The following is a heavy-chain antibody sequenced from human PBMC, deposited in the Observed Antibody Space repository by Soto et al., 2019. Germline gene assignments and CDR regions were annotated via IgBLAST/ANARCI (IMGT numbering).Heavy chain of an antibody. CDR3: AKRDGNTYGLFH. Sequence: EVQLVESGGGLVQPGGSLRLSCAASGFSFSSYWIHWVRQAPGKGLVWVSRIKTDGSSTDYADSVKGRFTISRDNAKNTLYLQMNSLRAEDTAVYYCAKRDGNTYGLFHWGQGTLVTVSS. V-gene: IGHV3-74*01. D-gene: IGHD5-18*01. J-gene: IGHJ4*02. CDR2: IKTDGSST. CDR1: GFSFSSYW.